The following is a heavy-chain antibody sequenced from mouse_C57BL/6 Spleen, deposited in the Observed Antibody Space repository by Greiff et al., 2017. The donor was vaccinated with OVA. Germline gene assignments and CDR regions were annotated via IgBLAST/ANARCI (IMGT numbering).Heavy chain of an antibody. CDR3: ARGGDVGFDY. CDR1: GYTFTSYW. CDR2: IYPSDSET. D-gene: IGHD3-3*01. J-gene: IGHJ2*01. V-gene: IGHV1-61*01. Sequence: QVQLKQPGAELVRPGSSVKLSCKASGYTFTSYWMDWVKQRPGQGLEWIGNIYPSDSETHYNQKFKDKATLTVDKSSSTAYMQLSSLTSEDSAVYYCARGGDVGFDYWGQGTTLTVSS.